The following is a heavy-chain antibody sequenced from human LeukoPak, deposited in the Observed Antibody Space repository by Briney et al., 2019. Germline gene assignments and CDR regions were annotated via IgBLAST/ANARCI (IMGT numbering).Heavy chain of an antibody. V-gene: IGHV3-30*18. J-gene: IGHJ4*02. CDR3: AKDLDYFMIVAGFDY. CDR2: ISYDGSNK. Sequence: GGSLRLSCAASGFTFSSYGMHWVRQAPGKGLGWVAVISYDGSNKYYADSVKGRFTISRDNSKNTLYLQMNSLRAEDTAVYYCAKDLDYFMIVAGFDYWGQGTLVTVSS. D-gene: IGHD3-22*01. CDR1: GFTFSSYG.